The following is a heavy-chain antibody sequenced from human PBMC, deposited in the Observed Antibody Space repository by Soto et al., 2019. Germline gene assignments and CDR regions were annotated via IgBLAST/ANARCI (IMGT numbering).Heavy chain of an antibody. V-gene: IGHV4-59*01. CDR2: IYYSGST. Sequence: QVQLQESGPGLVKPSETLSLTCTVSGGSISSYYWSWIRQPPGKGLEWIGYIYYSGSTNYNPSLKSRVTISVDTSKNQFHLKLSCVTVADTGVYYCARALSTMVRGVIRGYYGMDVWGQGTTVTVSS. J-gene: IGHJ6*02. CDR3: ARALSTMVRGVIRGYYGMDV. D-gene: IGHD3-10*01. CDR1: GGSISSYY.